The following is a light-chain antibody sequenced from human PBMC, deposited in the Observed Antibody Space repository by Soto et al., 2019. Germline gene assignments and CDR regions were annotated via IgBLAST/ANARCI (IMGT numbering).Light chain of an antibody. CDR1: QSVSSN. CDR2: GAS. J-gene: IGKJ1*01. CDR3: KQYNNWPRT. Sequence: VVLAQSPATMSVSPGEIATLSCSASQSVSSNLAWYQQKPGQAPRLLIYGASTRATGIPDRFSGSGSGTEFTLTISSLQSEDFAVYYCKQYNNWPRTGGQGTQVDIK. V-gene: IGKV3-15*01.